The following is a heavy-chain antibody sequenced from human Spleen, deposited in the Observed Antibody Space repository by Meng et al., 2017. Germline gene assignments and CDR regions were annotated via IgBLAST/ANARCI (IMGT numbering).Heavy chain of an antibody. CDR1: GASISGYY. D-gene: IGHD3-9*01. J-gene: IGHJ6*02. CDR3: ARILRYFVTTDV. V-gene: IGHV4-59*01. Sequence: SETLSLTCTVSGASISGYYWSWIRQPPGKGLEWIGYIYHSGGAKYNPSLKSRVTISADTSHEQFSLKLSSVTAADTAVYYCARILRYFVTTDVWGQGTTVTVSS. CDR2: IYHSGGA.